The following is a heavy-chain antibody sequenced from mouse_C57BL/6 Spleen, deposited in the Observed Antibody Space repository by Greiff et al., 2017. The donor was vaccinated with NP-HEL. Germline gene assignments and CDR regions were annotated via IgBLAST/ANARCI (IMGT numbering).Heavy chain of an antibody. J-gene: IGHJ2*01. Sequence: EVKLQQSGPELVKPGASVKISCKASGYTFTDYYMNWVKQSHGKSLEWIGDINPNNGGTSYNQKFKGKATLTVDKSSSTAYMELRSLTSEDSAVYYCAKYSYYYGSRGYFDYWGQGTTLTVSS. V-gene: IGHV1-26*01. D-gene: IGHD1-1*01. CDR2: INPNNGGT. CDR3: AKYSYYYGSRGYFDY. CDR1: GYTFTDYY.